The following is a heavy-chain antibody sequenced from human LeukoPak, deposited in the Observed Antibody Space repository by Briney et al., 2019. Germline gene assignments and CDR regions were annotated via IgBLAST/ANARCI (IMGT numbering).Heavy chain of an antibody. J-gene: IGHJ4*02. V-gene: IGHV3-21*01. Sequence: GGSLRLSCVASGFTFSSSTMNWVRQAPGKGLEWVSSISSSSIYIYSADSVKGRFTISRDNAKNSLSLQMNSLRAEDTAVYYCARSPPYCSSTSCYAGDYWGQGTLVIVSS. CDR3: ARSPPYCSSTSCYAGDY. CDR1: GFTFSSST. CDR2: ISSSSIYI. D-gene: IGHD2-2*01.